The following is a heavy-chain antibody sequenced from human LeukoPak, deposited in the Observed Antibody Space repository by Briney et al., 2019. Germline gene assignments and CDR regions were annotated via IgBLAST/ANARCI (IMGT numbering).Heavy chain of an antibody. CDR2: IYYSGST. J-gene: IGHJ4*02. CDR1: GGSISSYY. V-gene: IGHV4-59*01. D-gene: IGHD3-22*01. CDR3: ARALEHYYDSSGYRYFDY. Sequence: SETLSLTCTVSGGSISSYYWSWIRQPPGKGLEWIGYIYYSGSTNYNPSLKSRVTISVDTAKNQFSLKLSSVTAADTAVYYCARALEHYYDSSGYRYFDYWGQGTLVTVSP.